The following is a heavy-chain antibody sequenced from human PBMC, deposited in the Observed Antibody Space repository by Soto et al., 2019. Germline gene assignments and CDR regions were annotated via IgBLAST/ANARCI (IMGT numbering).Heavy chain of an antibody. CDR3: ARAPKVSGSAQTRPDF. Sequence: PSETLSLTCSLYSGSLSGYYWSWIRQPPGKGLEWIGEISPSGTTNYSPSLKSRVSISVDTSKNQFSLNLTSLTAADTAVYYCARAPKVSGSAQTRPDFWGQGSLVNV. CDR2: ISPSGTT. CDR1: SGSLSGYY. V-gene: IGHV4-34*01. J-gene: IGHJ4*02. D-gene: IGHD6-6*01.